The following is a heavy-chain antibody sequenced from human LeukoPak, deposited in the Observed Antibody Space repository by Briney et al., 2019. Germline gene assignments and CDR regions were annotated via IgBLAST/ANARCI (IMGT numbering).Heavy chain of an antibody. CDR2: MYHSGRI. J-gene: IGHJ4*02. V-gene: IGHV4-38-2*02. Sequence: SETLSLTCTVSGYSISSGYYWGWIRQPPGKGLEWIGSMYHSGRIYYNPSLKSRVTISVDTSKNQFSLKLSSVTAADTAVYYCARVGYTHYYFDYWGQGTLVTVSS. CDR1: GYSISSGYY. CDR3: ARVGYTHYYFDY. D-gene: IGHD6-13*01.